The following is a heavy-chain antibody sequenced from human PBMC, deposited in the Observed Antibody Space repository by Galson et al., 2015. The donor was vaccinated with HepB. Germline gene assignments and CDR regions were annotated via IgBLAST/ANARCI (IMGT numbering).Heavy chain of an antibody. CDR2: ISSSSSTI. D-gene: IGHD5-18*01. CDR1: GFTFSSYS. J-gene: IGHJ3*02. CDR3: ARESEGIQLLDAFDI. Sequence: SLRLSCAASGFTFSSYSMNWVRQAPGKGLEWVSYISSSSSTIYYADSVKGRFTISRDNAKNSLYLQMNSLRDEDTAVYYCARESEGIQLLDAFDIWGQGTMVTVSS. V-gene: IGHV3-48*02.